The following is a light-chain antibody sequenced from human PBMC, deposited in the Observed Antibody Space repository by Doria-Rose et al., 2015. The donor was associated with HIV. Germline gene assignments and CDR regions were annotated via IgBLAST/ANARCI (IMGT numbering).Light chain of an antibody. CDR3: QQYYDTPS. CDR2: WAS. Sequence: TQSPESLGMSLGERATLNCKSNQSLLYTSKNYLAWYQQKPGQPPKLLIYWASTRQSGVPARFSGSGSGTDFTLTISGLEAEDVAVYYRQQYYDTPSFGPGTTVDIK. J-gene: IGKJ3*01. V-gene: IGKV4-1*01. CDR1: QSLLYTSKNY.